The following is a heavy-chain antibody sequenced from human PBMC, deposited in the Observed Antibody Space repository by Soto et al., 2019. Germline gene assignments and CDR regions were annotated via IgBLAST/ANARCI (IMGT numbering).Heavy chain of an antibody. D-gene: IGHD6-13*01. Sequence: QVQLVQSGAEVKKPGASVKVSCKASGYTFTSYGISWVRQAPGQGLEWMGWISAYNGNTKYVQKFQGRVTMTTDTSTSSAYMELRSLRSDDTTVYYCARDAAAGLNDYWGQGTLVTVSS. CDR3: ARDAAAGLNDY. CDR2: ISAYNGNT. V-gene: IGHV1-18*01. J-gene: IGHJ4*02. CDR1: GYTFTSYG.